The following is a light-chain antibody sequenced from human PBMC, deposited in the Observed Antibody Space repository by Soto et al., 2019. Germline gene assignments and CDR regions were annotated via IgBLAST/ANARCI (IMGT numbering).Light chain of an antibody. CDR2: EVS. J-gene: IGLJ1*01. CDR3: SSYTSSSTLV. Sequence: QSALTQPASVSGSPGQSITISCTGTSSDVGGYNYVSWYQQHPGKAPKRKIYEVSNRHSGVANRFSGSKSGNTASLTISGLQAEDEADYYCSSYTSSSTLVFGTGTKLPVL. CDR1: SSDVGGYNY. V-gene: IGLV2-14*01.